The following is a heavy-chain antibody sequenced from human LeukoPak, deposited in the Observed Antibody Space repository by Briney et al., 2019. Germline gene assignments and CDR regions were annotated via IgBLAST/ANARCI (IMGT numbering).Heavy chain of an antibody. Sequence: GGSLRLSCAASGFTFSSYAMSWVRQAPGKGLEWVSAISGSGGSTYYADSVKGRFTISRDNARNSLYLQMNSLRAEDTAVYYCARTSSGGSCYLDYWGQGTLVTVSS. CDR1: GFTFSSYA. V-gene: IGHV3-23*01. CDR2: ISGSGGST. J-gene: IGHJ4*02. D-gene: IGHD2-15*01. CDR3: ARTSSGGSCYLDY.